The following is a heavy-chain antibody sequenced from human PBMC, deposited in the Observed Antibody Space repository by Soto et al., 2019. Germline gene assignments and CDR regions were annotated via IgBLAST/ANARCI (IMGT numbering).Heavy chain of an antibody. V-gene: IGHV3-30-3*01. Sequence: QVQLVESGGGVVQPGRSLRLSCADSGFTFSKYAIHWVRQAPGKGLEWVAVLSYDGNNIHYADSVKGRFTVSRDNAKNTLFLHMNRLTTEDTALYYCARGPIGDAAMVTNYFDYWGQGTLVTVSS. D-gene: IGHD5-18*01. J-gene: IGHJ4*02. CDR2: LSYDGNNI. CDR1: GFTFSKYA. CDR3: ARGPIGDAAMVTNYFDY.